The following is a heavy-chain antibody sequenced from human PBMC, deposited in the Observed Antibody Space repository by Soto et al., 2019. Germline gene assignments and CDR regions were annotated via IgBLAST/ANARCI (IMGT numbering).Heavy chain of an antibody. J-gene: IGHJ4*02. CDR2: ITVAGGGT. CDR3: SKWPPSPKMGVTSH. D-gene: IGHD1-26*01. CDR1: GFAFNSSA. V-gene: IGHV3-23*01. Sequence: EVQLLESGGGLVQPGGSLRLSCAASGFAFNSSAMAWVRQTPGKGLQWVSAITVAGGGTYYADSVKGRCAICRDNSKKTLYLQMNSLRAEDTALYFCSKWPPSPKMGVTSHWGQGTLVTVSS.